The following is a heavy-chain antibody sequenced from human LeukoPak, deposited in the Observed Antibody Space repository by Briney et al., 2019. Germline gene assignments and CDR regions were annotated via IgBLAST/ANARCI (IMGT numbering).Heavy chain of an antibody. CDR2: ISGSGAST. Sequence: GGSLRLSCAASGFTFSNYAMSWVRQAPGKGLEWVSGISGSGASTYYADSVKGRFTISRDNSKNTLYLQMNSLRAEDTAVYYFARDRVYGSGRKRGYYFDYWGQGTLVTVSS. D-gene: IGHD3-10*01. CDR1: GFTFSNYA. CDR3: ARDRVYGSGRKRGYYFDY. J-gene: IGHJ4*02. V-gene: IGHV3-23*01.